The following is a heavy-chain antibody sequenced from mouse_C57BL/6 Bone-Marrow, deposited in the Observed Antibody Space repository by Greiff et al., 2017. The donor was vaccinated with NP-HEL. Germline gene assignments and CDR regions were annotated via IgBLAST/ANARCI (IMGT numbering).Heavy chain of an antibody. CDR2: IYPRSSNT. CDR1: GYTFTSYG. V-gene: IGHV1-81*01. J-gene: IGHJ1*03. CDR3: ASRDYSNYCRYYDV. Sequence: VQLKESGAELARPGASVKLSCKASGYTFTSYGISWVKQRPGQGLEWIGEIYPRSSNTYYNEKFKGKATLTADKSSSTAYMELRSLTSADSAVYFCASRDYSNYCRYYDVWGTGTTVTVSS. D-gene: IGHD2-5*01.